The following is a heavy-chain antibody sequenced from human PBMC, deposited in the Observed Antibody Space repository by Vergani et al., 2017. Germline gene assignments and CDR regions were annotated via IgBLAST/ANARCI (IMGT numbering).Heavy chain of an antibody. D-gene: IGHD6-13*01. CDR3: ARDPSGSWYVFGRAPWYFDL. J-gene: IGHJ2*01. Sequence: EVQLLESGGGLVQPGGSLRLSCAASGFTFSSYAMSWVRQAPGKGLEWVSVISGSGGSTYYADSVKGRFTISRDNSKNSLYLQMNSLRAEDTAVYYCARDPSGSWYVFGRAPWYFDLWGRGTLVTVSS. CDR2: ISGSGGST. V-gene: IGHV3-23*01. CDR1: GFTFSSYA.